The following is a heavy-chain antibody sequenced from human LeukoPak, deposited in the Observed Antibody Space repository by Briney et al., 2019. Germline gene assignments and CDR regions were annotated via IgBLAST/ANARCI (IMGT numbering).Heavy chain of an antibody. CDR2: IYTSGST. J-gene: IGHJ6*03. D-gene: IGHD2-2*01. Sequence: SETLSLTCTVSGGSISSYYWSWIRQPAGKGLEWIGRIYTSGSTNYNPSLKSRVTMSVDTSKNQFSLKLSSVTAADTAVYYCARGSTQKYCSSTSCPTNYYYYYYMDVWGKGTTVTISS. CDR1: GGSISSYY. CDR3: ARGSTQKYCSSTSCPTNYYYYYYMDV. V-gene: IGHV4-4*07.